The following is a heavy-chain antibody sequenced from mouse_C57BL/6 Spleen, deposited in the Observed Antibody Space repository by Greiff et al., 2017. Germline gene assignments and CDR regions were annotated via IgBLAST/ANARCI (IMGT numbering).Heavy chain of an antibody. D-gene: IGHD2-4*01. Sequence: VQLQQPGAELVMPGASVKLSCKASGYTFTSYWMHWVKQRPGQGLEWIGEIDPSDSYTNYNQKFKGKSTLTVDKSSSTAYMQLSSLTSEDSAVYYCARIDYDGFAYWGQGTLVTVSA. V-gene: IGHV1-69*01. CDR1: GYTFTSYW. CDR2: IDPSDSYT. CDR3: ARIDYDGFAY. J-gene: IGHJ3*01.